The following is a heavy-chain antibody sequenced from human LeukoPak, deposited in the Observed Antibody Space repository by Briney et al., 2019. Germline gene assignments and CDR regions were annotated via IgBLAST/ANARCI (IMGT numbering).Heavy chain of an antibody. J-gene: IGHJ6*02. CDR1: GGSFSGYY. Sequence: SETLSLTCAVYGGSFSGYYWSWIRQPPGKGLEWIGEINHSGSTNYNPSLKSRVTISVDTSKNQFSLKLSSVTAADTAVYYCARASPGRGYSYGYGYYYYGMDVWGQGTTVTVS. V-gene: IGHV4-34*01. CDR2: INHSGST. D-gene: IGHD5-18*01. CDR3: ARASPGRGYSYGYGYYYYGMDV.